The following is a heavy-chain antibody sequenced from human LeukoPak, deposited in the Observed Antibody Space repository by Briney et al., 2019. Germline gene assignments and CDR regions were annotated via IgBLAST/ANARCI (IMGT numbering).Heavy chain of an antibody. Sequence: GGSRRLSCAASGFTFSTYAIHWVRQAPGKGLEWVAVISYDGSKKYYADSVKGRFTISRDNSKNTLYLQMSSLRAEDTAVYYCARDVDYYRKIDYWGQGTLVTVSS. J-gene: IGHJ4*02. V-gene: IGHV3-30*03. CDR1: GFTFSTYA. D-gene: IGHD3-22*01. CDR2: ISYDGSKK. CDR3: ARDVDYYRKIDY.